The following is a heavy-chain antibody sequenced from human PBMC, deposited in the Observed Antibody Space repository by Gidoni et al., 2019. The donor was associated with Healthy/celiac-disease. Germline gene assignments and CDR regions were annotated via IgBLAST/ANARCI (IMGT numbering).Heavy chain of an antibody. CDR3: ARDPNYYDSSGYFQH. Sequence: EVQLVESGGGLVKPGGSLRLSCAASGFTFSSYSMNWVRQAPGKGLEWVSSISSSSSYIYYADSVKGRFTISRDNAKNSLYLQMNSLRAEDTAVYYCARDPNYYDSSGYFQHWGQGTLVTVSS. CDR2: ISSSSSYI. CDR1: GFTFSSYS. V-gene: IGHV3-21*01. J-gene: IGHJ1*01. D-gene: IGHD3-22*01.